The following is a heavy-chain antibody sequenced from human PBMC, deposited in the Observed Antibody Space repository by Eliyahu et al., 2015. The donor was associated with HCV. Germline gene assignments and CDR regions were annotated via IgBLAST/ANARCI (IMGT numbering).Heavy chain of an antibody. CDR3: AKGGYSSGYYYYYMDV. D-gene: IGHD6-25*01. J-gene: IGHJ6*03. CDR1: GXTFSSYG. CDR2: ISYDGSNK. V-gene: IGHV3-30*18. Sequence: QVQLVESGGGVVQPGRSLRLSCAASGXTFSSYGMHWVXQGPGKGLGWVAXISYDGSNKYYADSVKGRFTISRDNSKNTLYLQMNSLRAEDTAVYYCAKGGYSSGYYYYYMDVWGKGTTVTVSS.